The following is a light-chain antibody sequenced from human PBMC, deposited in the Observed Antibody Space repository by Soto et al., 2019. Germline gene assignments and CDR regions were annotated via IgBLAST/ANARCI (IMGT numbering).Light chain of an antibody. Sequence: QSVLTQPPSASGTPGQTIAISCSGGSSTSGSHTVNWYQQLPGTAPILLIYSNTQRPSGVPDRFSGSKSGTSASLAISGRQSEYEGDYYCAAGDGSLNGVVLGGGTKRTVL. CDR3: AAGDGSLNGVV. J-gene: IGLJ2*01. V-gene: IGLV1-44*01. CDR1: SSTSGSHT. CDR2: SNT.